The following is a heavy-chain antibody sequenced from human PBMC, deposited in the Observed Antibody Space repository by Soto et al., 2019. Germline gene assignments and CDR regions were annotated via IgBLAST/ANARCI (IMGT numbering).Heavy chain of an antibody. CDR2: IKSKTDGGTT. CDR1: GFSFSNAW. Sequence: EVQLVDSGGGLVKPGGSLRLSCAASGFSFSNAWMSWVRQAPGKGLEWVGRIKSKTDGGTTDYAAPVKGRFTISRDDSKNTLYLQMNSLKTEDTAVYYCTTIGYCTTGVCTPGYWGQGTLVTVSS. D-gene: IGHD2-8*01. J-gene: IGHJ4*02. CDR3: TTIGYCTTGVCTPGY. V-gene: IGHV3-15*01.